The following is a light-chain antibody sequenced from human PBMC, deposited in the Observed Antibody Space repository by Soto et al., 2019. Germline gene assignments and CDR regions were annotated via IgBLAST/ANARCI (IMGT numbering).Light chain of an antibody. CDR3: QSYDTSLSVV. CDR1: SSNIGAGYD. J-gene: IGLJ2*01. V-gene: IGLV1-40*01. CDR2: ANN. Sequence: QSVLTQPPSVSGAPGQRVTISCTGSSSNIGAGYDVHWYQQLPGTAPKLLIYANNNRPSGVPGRFSGSKSGTSASLAITGLQADDEADYYCQSYDTSLSVVFGGGTQLTVL.